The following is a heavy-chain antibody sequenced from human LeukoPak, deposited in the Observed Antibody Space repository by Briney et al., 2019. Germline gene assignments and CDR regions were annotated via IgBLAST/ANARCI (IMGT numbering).Heavy chain of an antibody. CDR3: AREQPYSSSWYYFDY. V-gene: IGHV4-39*07. Sequence: PSETLSLTCNVSGGSLNTSSFYWGWLRQPAGKGLEWFGSIYCSGSTYYNPSLKSRVTISVDTSKNQFSLKLSSVTAADTAVYYCAREQPYSSSWYYFDYWGQGTLATVSS. J-gene: IGHJ4*02. CDR2: IYCSGST. D-gene: IGHD6-13*01. CDR1: GGSLNTSSFY.